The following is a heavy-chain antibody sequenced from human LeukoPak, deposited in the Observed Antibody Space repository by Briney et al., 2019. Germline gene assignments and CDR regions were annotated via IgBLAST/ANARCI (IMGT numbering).Heavy chain of an antibody. J-gene: IGHJ6*02. CDR1: GFTFSSHG. CDR2: ISYDGSNK. CDR3: AKGLAYYDSGESYYYGMDV. D-gene: IGHD3-10*01. Sequence: GSLRLSCAASGFTFSSHGMHWGRQAPGKGLEWVAVISYDGSNKYADSVKGRFTISRDISKNTLYLQMNSLRAEDTAVYYCAKGLAYYDSGESYYYGMDVWGQETTVTVSS. V-gene: IGHV3-30*18.